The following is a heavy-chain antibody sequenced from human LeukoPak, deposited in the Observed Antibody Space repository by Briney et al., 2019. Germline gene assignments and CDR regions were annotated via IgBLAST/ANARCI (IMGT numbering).Heavy chain of an antibody. Sequence: SVKVSCKASGGTFISYAISWVRQAPGQGLEWMGRSIPIFGIENYAQKFQGRVTITADKSTSTAYMELSSLKASDTAMYYCAGNDYGDYGGVDYWGQGTLVTVSS. CDR3: AGNDYGDYGGVDY. CDR2: SIPIFGIE. J-gene: IGHJ4*02. V-gene: IGHV1-69*04. D-gene: IGHD4-17*01. CDR1: GGTFISYA.